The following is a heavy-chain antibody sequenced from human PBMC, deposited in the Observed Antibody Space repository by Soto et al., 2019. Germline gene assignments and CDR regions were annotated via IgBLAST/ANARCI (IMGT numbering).Heavy chain of an antibody. D-gene: IGHD3-9*01. CDR1: GYSFTQYV. J-gene: IGHJ6*02. CDR2: IGGGDGKT. CDR3: ASRDNSSHFDWLLYPSWYYYGMDV. V-gene: IGHV1-3*01. Sequence: GASVKVSCKSSGYSFTQYVIHWVRQAPGQRLEWMGWIGGGDGKTYYSQNFQGRVTITKDTSASTAYMELSSLISEDTAMYYCASRDNSSHFDWLLYPSWYYYGMDVWGQGTTVTVSS.